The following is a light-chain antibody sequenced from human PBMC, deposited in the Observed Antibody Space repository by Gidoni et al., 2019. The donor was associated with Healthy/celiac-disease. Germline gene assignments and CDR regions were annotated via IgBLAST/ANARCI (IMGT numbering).Light chain of an antibody. J-gene: IGKJ4*01. V-gene: IGKV3-11*01. CDR3: QQRSNWPPLLT. CDR2: DAS. CDR1: QSVSSY. Sequence: IVLTQSPATLSLSPGERATLSCSASQSVSSYLAWYQQKPGQGPRLLIYDASNRATGIPARFSGSGSGTDFTLTISSREPEDFAVYYCQQRSNWPPLLTFGGGTKVEIK.